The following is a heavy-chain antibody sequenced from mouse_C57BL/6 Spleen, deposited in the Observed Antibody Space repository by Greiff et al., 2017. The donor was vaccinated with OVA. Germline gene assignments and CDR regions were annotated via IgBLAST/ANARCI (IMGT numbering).Heavy chain of an antibody. CDR3: ARSQLRLPFDY. D-gene: IGHD3-2*02. Sequence: QVQLQQSGAELARPGAPVKLSCKASGYTFTSYGISWVKQRTGQGLEWIGEIYPRSGNTYYNEKFKGKATLTADKSSSTAYMELRSLTSEDSAVYFCARSQLRLPFDYWGQGTTLTVSS. J-gene: IGHJ2*01. CDR2: IYPRSGNT. V-gene: IGHV1-81*01. CDR1: GYTFTSYG.